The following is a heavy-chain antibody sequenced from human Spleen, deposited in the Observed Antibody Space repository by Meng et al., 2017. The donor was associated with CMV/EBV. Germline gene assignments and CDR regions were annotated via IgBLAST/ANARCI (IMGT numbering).Heavy chain of an antibody. CDR1: GGSISSSNL. CDR3: ARIERRRILKYCGSDCSTTDY. J-gene: IGHJ4*01. D-gene: IGHD2-21*02. CDR2: IYHSGST. V-gene: IGHV4-4*02. Sequence: QVQLQESGPGLVKPSGTLSLTCAVSGGSISSSNLWTWVRQVPGKGLEWIGEIYHSGSTNYNPSLKSRVTISVDKFKNQFSLKLGSVTAADTAVYYCARIERRRILKYCGSDCSTTDYWHQGTLVTVSS.